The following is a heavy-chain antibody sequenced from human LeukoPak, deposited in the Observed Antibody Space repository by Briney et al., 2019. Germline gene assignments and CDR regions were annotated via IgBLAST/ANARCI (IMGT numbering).Heavy chain of an antibody. D-gene: IGHD1-14*01. CDR1: GFTFSSYW. CDR3: ARSNQADDY. V-gene: IGHV3-74*01. J-gene: IGHJ4*02. CDR2: INPGGSSI. Sequence: GRSLRLSCAASGFTFSSYWMHWVRQAPGKGLVWVARINPGGSSINYAHSVKGRYTISRDNAKNTLYLHMDSLRAEDTCVYYCARSNQADDYWGQGTLVTVSS.